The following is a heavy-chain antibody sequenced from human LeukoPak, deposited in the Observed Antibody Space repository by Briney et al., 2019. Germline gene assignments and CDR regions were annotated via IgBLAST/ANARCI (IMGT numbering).Heavy chain of an antibody. V-gene: IGHV3-23*01. CDR2: ISGSGGST. CDR3: AKDRALWFGETWDAFDI. CDR1: GGSFSGYY. J-gene: IGHJ3*02. Sequence: ETLSLTCAVYGGSFSGYYWSWIRQPPGKGLEWVSAISGSGGSTYYADSVKGRFTISRDNSKNTLYLQMNSLRAEDTAVYYCAKDRALWFGETWDAFDIWGQGTMVTVSS. D-gene: IGHD3-10*01.